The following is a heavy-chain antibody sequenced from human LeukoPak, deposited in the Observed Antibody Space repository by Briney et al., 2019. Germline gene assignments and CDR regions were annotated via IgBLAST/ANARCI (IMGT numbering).Heavy chain of an antibody. J-gene: IGHJ4*02. Sequence: PSETLSLTCTVSGDSIISTTYYWSWIRQPTGKGLEWIGLVFHSGTTFYNPSLKSRVTISVDTSKNQFSLKLSSVTAADTAVYCCARRIAARHFDYWGQGTLVTVSS. CDR1: GDSIISTTYY. CDR2: VFHSGTT. D-gene: IGHD6-6*01. CDR3: ARRIAARHFDY. V-gene: IGHV4-39*07.